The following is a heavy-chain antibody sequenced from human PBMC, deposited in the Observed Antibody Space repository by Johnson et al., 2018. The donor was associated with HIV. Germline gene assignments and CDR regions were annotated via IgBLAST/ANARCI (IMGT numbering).Heavy chain of an antibody. CDR1: GFTFSSYA. D-gene: IGHD6-6*01. CDR3: AKDRGWSIAARGCAFDI. J-gene: IGHJ3*02. Sequence: QLVESGGGVVQPGRSLRLSCAASGFTFSSYAMHWVRQAPGKGLEWVSGISWNSGSIGYADSVKGRFTLSRDNAKNSLYLQMNSLRAEDTALYYCAKDRGWSIAARGCAFDIWGQGTMVTVSS. CDR2: ISWNSGSI. V-gene: IGHV3-9*01.